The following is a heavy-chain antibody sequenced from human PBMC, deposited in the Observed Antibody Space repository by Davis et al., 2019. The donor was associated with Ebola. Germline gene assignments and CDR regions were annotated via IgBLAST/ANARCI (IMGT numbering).Heavy chain of an antibody. J-gene: IGHJ4*02. CDR1: GFPLSSYW. Sequence: ESLITPCAASGFPLSSYWMSRVRQAPGKGLEWVANIKQDGSGKYQVDSVKGRLTISRDNAKNSLYLQMNSLRAEDTAVYYCATVVVVAATTTYFDYWGQGTLVTVSS. CDR3: ATVVVVAATTTYFDY. D-gene: IGHD2-15*01. V-gene: IGHV3-7*03. CDR2: IKQDGSGK.